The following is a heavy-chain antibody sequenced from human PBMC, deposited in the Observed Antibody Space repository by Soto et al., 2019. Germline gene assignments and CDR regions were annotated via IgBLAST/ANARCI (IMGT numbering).Heavy chain of an antibody. Sequence: SETRSLTCAVVGDSLRGQSWNWIRQSPGKGLEWIGEIDQSGGTNYNPSLKSRAIISDYTSKNQFSLTLTSVTAADTAVYYCAREDSYGWSGEGWEGWGNGNPVTVSA. V-gene: IGHV4-34*01. J-gene: IGHJ6*04. D-gene: IGHD3-16*01. CDR1: GDSLRGQS. CDR3: AREDSYGWSGEGWEG. CDR2: IDQSGGT.